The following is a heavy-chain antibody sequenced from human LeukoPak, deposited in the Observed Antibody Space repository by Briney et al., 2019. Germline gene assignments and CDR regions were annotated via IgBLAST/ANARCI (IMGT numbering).Heavy chain of an antibody. CDR2: IYPGDSDT. J-gene: IGHJ4*02. CDR1: GYSFTSYW. D-gene: IGHD2-21*02. CDR3: ARRASSVVTADYFDY. V-gene: IGHV5-51*01. Sequence: GESLKISCKGSGYSFTSYWIGWVRQMPGKGLKWMGIIYPGDSDTRYSPSFQGQVTISADKSISTAYLQWSSLKASDTAMYYCARRASSVVTADYFDYWGQGTLVTVSS.